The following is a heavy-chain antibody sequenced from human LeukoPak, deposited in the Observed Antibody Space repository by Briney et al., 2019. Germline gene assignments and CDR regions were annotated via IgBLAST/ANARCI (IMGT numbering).Heavy chain of an antibody. CDR2: INHSGST. CDR1: GGSFSGYY. V-gene: IGHV4-34*01. J-gene: IGHJ4*02. Sequence: KPSETLSLTCAVYGGSFSGYYWSWIRQPPGKGLEWIGEINHSGSTNYNPSLKSRVTISVDTSKNQFSLKLSSVTAADTAVYYCARGHLANYFDYWGQGTLVTVSS. CDR3: ARGHLANYFDY.